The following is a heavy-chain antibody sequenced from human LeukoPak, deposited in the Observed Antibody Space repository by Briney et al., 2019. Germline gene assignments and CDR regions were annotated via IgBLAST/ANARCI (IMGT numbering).Heavy chain of an antibody. J-gene: IGHJ3*02. D-gene: IGHD4-23*01. CDR2: ISYDGSNK. CDR3: ARVGLNYGGNSMWASDI. V-gene: IGHV3-30-3*01. Sequence: GRSLRLSCAASGFTFSSYAMHWVRQAPGKGLEWVAVISYDGSNKYYADSVKGRFTISRDNSKNTLYLQMNSLRAEDTAVYYCARVGLNYGGNSMWASDIWGQGTMVTVSS. CDR1: GFTFSSYA.